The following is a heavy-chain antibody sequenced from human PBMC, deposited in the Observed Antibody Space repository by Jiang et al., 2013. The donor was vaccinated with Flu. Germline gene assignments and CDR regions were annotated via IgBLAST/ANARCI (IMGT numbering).Heavy chain of an antibody. Sequence: QLVESGGNLVQPGGSLRLSCAASGFTFRSYAMRWVRQAPGKGLEWVSAIDDSGYNTYYADSVKGRFTISRDNSKNTVYLQMNSLRAEDTAVYYCAKALMKYFDHWGQGTLVTVSS. V-gene: IGHV3-23*04. J-gene: IGHJ4*02. D-gene: IGHD2-8*01. CDR2: IDDSGYNT. CDR1: GFTFRSYA. CDR3: AKALMKYFDH.